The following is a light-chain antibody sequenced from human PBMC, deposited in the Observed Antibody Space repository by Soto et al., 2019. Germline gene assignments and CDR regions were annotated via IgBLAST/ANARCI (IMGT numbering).Light chain of an antibody. V-gene: IGKV1-8*01. Sequence: IQMTQSPSSVSASVVYRVTITCLASQGISSYLAWYQQKPGKAPKLLIYAASTLQSGVPSRFSGSGSGTDFTLTISCLQSEDFATYYCQQHNSFSINFGQGKRREIK. CDR2: AAS. CDR3: QQHNSFSIN. J-gene: IGKJ5*01. CDR1: QGISSY.